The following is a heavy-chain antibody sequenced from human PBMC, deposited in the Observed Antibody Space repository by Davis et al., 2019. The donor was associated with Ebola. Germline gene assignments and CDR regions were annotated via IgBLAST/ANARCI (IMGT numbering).Heavy chain of an antibody. V-gene: IGHV1-3*01. J-gene: IGHJ4*02. CDR3: ARATFAYNSGWYADY. CDR1: GGTFTNYA. CDR2: IHGGNGNR. Sequence: AASVKVSCKTSGGTFTNYAVNWVRQAPGQRLEWMGWIHGGNGNRKYSQKFQGRVTITMDTSASTAYMELSSLRSEDMAVYYCARATFAYNSGWYADYWGQGTLVTASS. D-gene: IGHD6-19*01.